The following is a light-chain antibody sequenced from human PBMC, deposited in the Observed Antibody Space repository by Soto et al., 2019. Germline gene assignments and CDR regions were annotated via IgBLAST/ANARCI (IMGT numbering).Light chain of an antibody. CDR1: QSVSSSY. Sequence: EIVLTQSPGTLSLSPGERAILSCRDSQSVSSSYLAWYQQKPGQAPRLLIYGASRRATGIPDRFSGSGSGTDFTLTISRLEPEDFAVYYCQQYGSSPQTFGQGTRLEIK. CDR3: QQYGSSPQT. V-gene: IGKV3-20*01. CDR2: GAS. J-gene: IGKJ5*01.